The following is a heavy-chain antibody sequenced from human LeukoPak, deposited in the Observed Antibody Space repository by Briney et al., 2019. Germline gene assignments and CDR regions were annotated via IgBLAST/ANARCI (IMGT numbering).Heavy chain of an antibody. Sequence: SETLSLTCTVSGGSISSSSYYWGWIRQPPGKGLEWIGSIYYSGSTYYNPSLKSRVTISVDTSKNQFSLKLSSVTAADTAVYYCARYSSSSGWFDPWGQGTLVTVSS. J-gene: IGHJ5*02. CDR1: GGSISSSSYY. D-gene: IGHD6-6*01. V-gene: IGHV4-39*01. CDR3: ARYSSSSGWFDP. CDR2: IYYSGST.